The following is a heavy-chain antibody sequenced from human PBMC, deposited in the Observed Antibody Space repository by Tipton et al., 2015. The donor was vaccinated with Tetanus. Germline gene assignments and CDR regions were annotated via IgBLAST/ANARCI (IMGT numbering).Heavy chain of an antibody. D-gene: IGHD5/OR15-5a*01. V-gene: IGHV4-39*02. CDR1: GGSISSSSYY. J-gene: IGHJ4*02. Sequence: TLSLTCTVSGGSISSSSYYWGWIRQPPGKGLEWIGSMSYSGRTYYNPSLKSRVTISVDTSKKDFSVRLRSVTAADTAVYYCARLREIVSRSGWAFDYWGQGILVTVSS. CDR3: ARLREIVSRSGWAFDY. CDR2: MSYSGRT.